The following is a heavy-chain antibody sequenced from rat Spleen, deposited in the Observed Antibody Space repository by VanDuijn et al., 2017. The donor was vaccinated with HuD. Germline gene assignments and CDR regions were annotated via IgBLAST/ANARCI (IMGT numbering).Heavy chain of an antibody. CDR3: ARQRTLYYFDY. CDR2: ITSGGSNT. J-gene: IGHJ2*01. CDR1: GFTFSDYN. V-gene: IGHV5-7*01. D-gene: IGHD3-1*01. Sequence: EVQLVESGGGLVQPGRSLKLSCAASGFTFSDYNMAWVRQAPKKGLEWVATITSGGSNTYYPDSVKGRFTISRDNAKNSLYLQMDSLRSEDTATYYCARQRTLYYFDYWGQGVMVPVSS.